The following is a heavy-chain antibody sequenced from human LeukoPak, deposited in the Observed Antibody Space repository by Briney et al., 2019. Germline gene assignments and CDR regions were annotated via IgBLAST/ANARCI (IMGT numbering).Heavy chain of an antibody. D-gene: IGHD2-2*01. Sequence: GGSLRLSCAASGFTFSNYAMTWVRQAPGKALEWVSAISASGGTTYYADSVKGRFTISRDNSENTLFLQMNSLRAEDTAVYYCAKEPREYCSSTSCPNWFDSWGQGTLVTVSS. CDR1: GFTFSNYA. CDR2: ISASGGTT. V-gene: IGHV3-23*01. CDR3: AKEPREYCSSTSCPNWFDS. J-gene: IGHJ5*01.